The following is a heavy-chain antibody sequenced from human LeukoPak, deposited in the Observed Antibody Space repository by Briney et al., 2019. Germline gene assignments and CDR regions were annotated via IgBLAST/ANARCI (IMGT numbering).Heavy chain of an antibody. D-gene: IGHD6-13*01. Sequence: PGGSLRLSCAPSGFPFINYGMNWVRQAPGKGLEWIGRIKSKRDGGTTDYAAPVQGRFAMSRDDSQNTVYLQMNSLKTADTAVYYCTTDGGIGPSPIFDYWGQGTLLTVSS. J-gene: IGHJ4*02. CDR1: GFPFINYG. CDR2: IKSKRDGGTT. CDR3: TTDGGIGPSPIFDY. V-gene: IGHV3-15*01.